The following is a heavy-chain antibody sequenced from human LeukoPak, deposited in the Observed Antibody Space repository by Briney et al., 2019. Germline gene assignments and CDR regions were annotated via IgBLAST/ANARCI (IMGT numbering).Heavy chain of an antibody. V-gene: IGHV1-24*01. CDR3: ATLRHTIFGVVIPYDY. D-gene: IGHD3-3*01. CDR1: GYTLTELS. J-gene: IGHJ4*02. Sequence: ASVKVSCKVSGYTLTELSMHWERQAPGIGLELMGGFDPEDGETIYAQKFQGRVTMTEDTSTDTAYMELSSLRSEDTAVYYCATLRHTIFGVVIPYDYWGQGTLVTVSS. CDR2: FDPEDGET.